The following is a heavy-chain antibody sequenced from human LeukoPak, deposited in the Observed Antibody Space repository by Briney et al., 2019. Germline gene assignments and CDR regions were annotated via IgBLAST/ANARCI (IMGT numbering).Heavy chain of an antibody. J-gene: IGHJ6*03. D-gene: IGHD6-13*01. CDR2: MNPNSGNT. V-gene: IGHV1-8*03. Sequence: ASVKVSCKASGYTFTSYDINWVRQATGQGLEWMGWMNPNSGNTGYAQKFQGRVTITRNTSISTAYMELSSLRSEDTAVYYCARGIAAAGPKLFWYYYYYMDVWGKGTTVTISS. CDR1: GYTFTSYD. CDR3: ARGIAAAGPKLFWYYYYYMDV.